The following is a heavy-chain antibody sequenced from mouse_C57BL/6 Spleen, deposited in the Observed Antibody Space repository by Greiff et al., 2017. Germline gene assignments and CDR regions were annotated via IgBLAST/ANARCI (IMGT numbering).Heavy chain of an antibody. V-gene: IGHV1-12*01. Sequence: QVQLQQSGAELVRPGASVKMSCKASGYTFTSYNMHWVKQTPRQGLEWIGAIYPGNGDTSYNQKFKGKATLTVDKSSSTADMQLSILTSEDYAVYVCARGAYDGYYDYDAMDDWGQGTSVTVSS. J-gene: IGHJ4*01. D-gene: IGHD2-3*01. CDR3: ARGAYDGYYDYDAMDD. CDR1: GYTFTSYN. CDR2: IYPGNGDT.